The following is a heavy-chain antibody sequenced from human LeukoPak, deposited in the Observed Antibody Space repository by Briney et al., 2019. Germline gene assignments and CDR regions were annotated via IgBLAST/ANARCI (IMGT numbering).Heavy chain of an antibody. CDR3: ASLLNDYSNYPYFDY. J-gene: IGHJ4*02. V-gene: IGHV5-51*01. D-gene: IGHD4-11*01. Sequence: GEALKISCKGSGYSFTSYWNGWVRQMHGKALEWLGIIYPGDSETRYSLSFQGHVTISADKSISTAYLQWSSLKASDTAMYYCASLLNDYSNYPYFDYWGQGTLVTVSS. CDR2: IYPGDSET. CDR1: GYSFTSYW.